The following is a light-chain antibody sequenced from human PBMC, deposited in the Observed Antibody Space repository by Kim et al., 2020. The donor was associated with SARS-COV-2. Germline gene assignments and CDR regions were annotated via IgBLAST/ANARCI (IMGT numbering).Light chain of an antibody. CDR3: GTWDSSLSAVV. Sequence: QSVLTQPPSVSAAPGQKVTISCSGSSSNIGNNYVSWYQHLPGTAPKLVIYDNNKRPSGIPDRFSGSKSGTSATLGITGLQTGDEADYYCGTWDSSLSAVVFGGGTQLT. CDR2: DNN. CDR1: SSNIGNNY. J-gene: IGLJ2*01. V-gene: IGLV1-51*01.